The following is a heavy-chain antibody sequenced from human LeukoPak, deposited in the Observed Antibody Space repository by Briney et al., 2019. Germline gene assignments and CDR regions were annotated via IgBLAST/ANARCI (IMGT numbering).Heavy chain of an antibody. J-gene: IGHJ4*02. Sequence: SETLSLICAVYGGSFSGYYWRWIRKPPGKRLEGIREINHSGSNNYNTSLKSRVTISVDTSKNQFSLKLSSVTAADTAVYYCARGLGYDSSGYHYFDYWGQGTLVTVSS. CDR2: INHSGSN. CDR3: ARGLGYDSSGYHYFDY. D-gene: IGHD3-22*01. CDR1: GGSFSGYY. V-gene: IGHV4-34*01.